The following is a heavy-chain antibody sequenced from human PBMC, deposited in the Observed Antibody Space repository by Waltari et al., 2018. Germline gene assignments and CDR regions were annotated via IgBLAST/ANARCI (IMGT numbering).Heavy chain of an antibody. V-gene: IGHV3-7*01. J-gene: IGHJ5*01. CDR3: ARDQMVTVTDDNGFDS. CDR1: VFTFIGYW. D-gene: IGHD4-17*01. CDR2: INQDGNKL. Sequence: ELHLVESGGGLLQPGGSLRLSCAASVFTFIGYWMSWVRQAPGKGLEGVDNINQDGNKLYYVDSVEGRFTISRDNAKNSLYLQMNSLRAEDTAVYDCARDQMVTVTDDNGFDSWGQGNLVTVSS.